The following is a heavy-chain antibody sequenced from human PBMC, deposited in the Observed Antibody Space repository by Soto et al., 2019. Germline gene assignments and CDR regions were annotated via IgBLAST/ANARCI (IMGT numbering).Heavy chain of an antibody. CDR1: GGSVSSSSYY. CDR2: VYYSGST. Sequence: PSETLSLSCTVSGGSVSSSSYYWGWVRQPPGKGLEWIGSVYYSGSTYYNPSLESRVTISVDKSKNQFSLKLISVTAADTAVYYCARGYCYYCSGSYYPSIASGNYWGQRTLVTVSS. CDR3: ARGYCYYCSGSYYPSIASGNY. J-gene: IGHJ4*02. D-gene: IGHD3-10*01. V-gene: IGHV4-39*07.